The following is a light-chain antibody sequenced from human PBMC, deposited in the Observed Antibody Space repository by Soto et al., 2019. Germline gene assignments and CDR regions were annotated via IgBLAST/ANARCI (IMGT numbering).Light chain of an antibody. V-gene: IGKV3-15*01. CDR3: QQYDNSPPLT. CDR1: QIVGSN. CDR2: GAS. Sequence: EIVMTQSPATLSVSPGERATLSCRASQIVGSNLAWYQQKPGQAPRLLIYGASSRAMGIPARFSGSGSGTEFTLTISSLQSEDFAVYYCQQYDNSPPLTFGGGTKVDIK. J-gene: IGKJ4*01.